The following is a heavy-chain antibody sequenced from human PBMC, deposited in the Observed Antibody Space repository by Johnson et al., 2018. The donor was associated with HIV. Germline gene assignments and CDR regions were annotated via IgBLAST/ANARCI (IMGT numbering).Heavy chain of an antibody. CDR1: GFPFSDYY. J-gene: IGHJ3*02. D-gene: IGHD6-6*01. CDR3: ARAQLLADDAFNN. Sequence: QVQLVESGGGLVKPGGSLRLSCAASGFPFSDYYTSWIRQAPGQGLEWVSYISSSGSTIYYADSVKGRFTISRDNAKNSLSLQMNSLRAGDTAVYYCARAQLLADDAFNNWGQGTMVTVSS. CDR2: ISSSGSTI. V-gene: IGHV3-11*01.